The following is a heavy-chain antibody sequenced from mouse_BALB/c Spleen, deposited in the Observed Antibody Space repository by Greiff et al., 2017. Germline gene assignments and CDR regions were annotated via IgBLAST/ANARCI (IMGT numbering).Heavy chain of an antibody. D-gene: IGHD1-1*01. Sequence: QVQLQQSGAELVKPGASVKLSCKASGYTFTSYYMYWVKQRPGQGLEWIGEINPSNGGTNFNEKFKSKATLTVDKSSSTAYMQLSSLTSEDSAVYYGTRRDYGYFDYWGQGTTLTVSS. CDR3: TRRDYGYFDY. J-gene: IGHJ2*01. V-gene: IGHV1S81*02. CDR2: INPSNGGT. CDR1: GYTFTSYY.